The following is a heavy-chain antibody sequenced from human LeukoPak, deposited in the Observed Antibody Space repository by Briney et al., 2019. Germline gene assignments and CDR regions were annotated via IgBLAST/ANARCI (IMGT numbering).Heavy chain of an antibody. D-gene: IGHD3-10*01. Sequence: PSGTLSLTCAVSGGSISSSNWWSWVRQPPGKGLEWIGEIYHSGSTNYNPSLKSRVTISIDKSKNQFSLKLSSVTAADTAVYYCATDGTQQNLLWFGEWGQGTLVTVSS. V-gene: IGHV4-4*02. CDR2: IYHSGST. CDR1: GGSISSSNW. CDR3: ATDGTQQNLLWFGE. J-gene: IGHJ4*02.